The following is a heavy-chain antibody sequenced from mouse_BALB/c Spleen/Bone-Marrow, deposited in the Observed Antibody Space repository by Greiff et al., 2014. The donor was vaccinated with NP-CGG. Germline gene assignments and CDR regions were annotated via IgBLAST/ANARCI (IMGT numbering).Heavy chain of an antibody. J-gene: IGHJ2*01. CDR3: ARDQLRFDY. CDR2: ISYDGSN. V-gene: IGHV3-6*02. Sequence: VQLKESGPGLVKPSQSLSLTCSVTGDSITSGYYWNWIRQFPGNKLEWMGYISYDGSNNYNPSLKNRISITRDTSKNQFFLKLNSVTTEDTATYYCARDQLRFDYWGQGTTLTVSS. CDR1: GDSITSGYY. D-gene: IGHD1-1*01.